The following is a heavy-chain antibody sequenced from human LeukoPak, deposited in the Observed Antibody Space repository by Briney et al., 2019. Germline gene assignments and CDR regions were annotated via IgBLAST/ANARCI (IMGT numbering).Heavy chain of an antibody. CDR1: GGSISSGGYY. CDR3: AGSVRFLEWLLRDY. J-gene: IGHJ4*02. D-gene: IGHD3-3*01. Sequence: PSQTLSLTCTVSGGSISSGGYYWSWIRQHPGKGLEWIGYIYYSGSTYYNPSLKSRVTISVDTSKNQFSLKLSSVTAADTAVYYCAGSVRFLEWLLRDYWGQGTLVTVSS. CDR2: IYYSGST. V-gene: IGHV4-31*03.